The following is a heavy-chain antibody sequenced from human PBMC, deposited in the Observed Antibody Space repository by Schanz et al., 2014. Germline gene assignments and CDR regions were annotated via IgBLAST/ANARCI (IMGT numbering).Heavy chain of an antibody. V-gene: IGHV3-23*04. CDR2: ISGSGGST. CDR1: GFTFSSYT. D-gene: IGHD5-12*01. Sequence: EVQLVESGGDLAQTGGSLRLSCAASGFTFSSYTVSWVRQAPGKGLEWVSTISGSGGSTYYADSVKGRFIISRDSSKNTLFLQMNSLRPEDTALYFCARDEGRDGYNLAFDVWGQGTLVTVSS. CDR3: ARDEGRDGYNLAFDV. J-gene: IGHJ3*01.